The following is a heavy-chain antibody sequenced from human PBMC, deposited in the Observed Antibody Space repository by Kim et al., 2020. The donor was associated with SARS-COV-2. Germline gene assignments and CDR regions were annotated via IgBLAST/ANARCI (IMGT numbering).Heavy chain of an antibody. J-gene: IGHJ2*01. CDR1: GFTFSSYA. V-gene: IGHV3-64D*09. CDR3: VKHPYNFGSGWYRWINWYFDL. CDR2: ISSNGGST. Sequence: GGSLRLSCSASGFTFSSYAMHWVRQAPGKGLESVSAISSNGGSTYYADSVKGRFTISRDNSKNTLYLQMSSLRAEDTAVYYCVKHPYNFGSGWYRWINWYFDLWGRGTLVTVSS. D-gene: IGHD6-19*01.